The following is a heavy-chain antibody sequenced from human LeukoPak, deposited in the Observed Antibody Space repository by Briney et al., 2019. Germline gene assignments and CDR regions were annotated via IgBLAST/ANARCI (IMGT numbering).Heavy chain of an antibody. CDR2: IYHSGST. CDR1: GGSISSGGYY. V-gene: IGHV4-30-2*01. D-gene: IGHD3-22*01. Sequence: SETLSLTCTVSGGSISSGGYYWSWIRQPPGKGLEWIGYIYHSGSTYYNPSLKSRVTISVDRSKNQFSLKLSSVTAADTAVYYCARDSTYYYDSSGYSQDAFDIWGQGTMVTVSS. J-gene: IGHJ3*02. CDR3: ARDSTYYYDSSGYSQDAFDI.